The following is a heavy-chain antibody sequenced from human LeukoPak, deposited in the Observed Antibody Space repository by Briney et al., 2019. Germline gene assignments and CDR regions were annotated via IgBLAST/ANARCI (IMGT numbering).Heavy chain of an antibody. Sequence: PGGSLRLSCAASGFTFSTYAMSWVRQAPGKGLEWVSAISGSGGTTYNADSVKGRFTISRDNSKSTLYLQVNSLRAEDTALYYCAKSRSAYPRVDGFDMWGQGTMVTVSS. CDR2: ISGSGGTT. V-gene: IGHV3-23*01. CDR1: GFTFSTYA. J-gene: IGHJ3*02. D-gene: IGHD3-3*01. CDR3: AKSRSAYPRVDGFDM.